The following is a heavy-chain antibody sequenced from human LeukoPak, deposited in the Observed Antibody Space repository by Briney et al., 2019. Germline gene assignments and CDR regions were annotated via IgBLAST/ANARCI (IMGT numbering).Heavy chain of an antibody. CDR3: AKGMLGPAAAGDYFDY. D-gene: IGHD2-2*01. CDR1: GFTFSSYA. V-gene: IGHV3-23*01. CDR2: ISGSGGST. Sequence: GGSLRLSCAASGFTFSSYAMSWVRQAPGKGLEWVSAISGSGGSTYYADSVKGRFTISRDNSKNTLYLQMNSLRAEDTAVYYCAKGMLGPAAAGDYFDYWGQGTLVTVSS. J-gene: IGHJ4*02.